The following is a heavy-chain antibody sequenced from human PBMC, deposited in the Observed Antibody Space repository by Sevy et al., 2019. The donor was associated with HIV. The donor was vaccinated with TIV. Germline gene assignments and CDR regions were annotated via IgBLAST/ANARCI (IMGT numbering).Heavy chain of an antibody. V-gene: IGHV5-51*01. CDR3: ARWGADIVVVPAAPGPYYYYGMDV. CDR2: IYPGDSDT. D-gene: IGHD2-2*01. J-gene: IGHJ6*02. CDR1: GYSFTSYW. Sequence: GESLKISCKGSGYSFTSYWIGWVRQMPGKGLEWMGIIYPGDSDTRDSPSFQGQVTISADKSISTAYLQWSSLKASDTAMYYCARWGADIVVVPAAPGPYYYYGMDVWGQGTTVTVSS.